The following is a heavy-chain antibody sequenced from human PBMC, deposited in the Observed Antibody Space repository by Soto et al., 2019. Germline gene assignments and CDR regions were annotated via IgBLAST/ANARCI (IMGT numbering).Heavy chain of an antibody. CDR1: GFTFSNDW. CDR3: ARERTSKGGMDV. J-gene: IGHJ6*02. V-gene: IGHV3-74*01. Sequence: PGGSLRLSCAASGFTFSNDWMNWARQGPGKGLEWVSRIISGGTRVTYADSVKGRFTIARDNAKNTLYLEMHSLTAEDTAVYYCARERTSKGGMDVWGQGTTVT. CDR2: IISGGTRV.